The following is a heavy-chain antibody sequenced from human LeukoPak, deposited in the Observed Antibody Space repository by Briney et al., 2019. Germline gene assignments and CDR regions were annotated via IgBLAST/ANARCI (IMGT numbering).Heavy chain of an antibody. CDR1: GGSLSSSSYY. CDR2: IYYSGST. D-gene: IGHD2-2*01. V-gene: IGHV4-39*07. J-gene: IGHJ4*02. Sequence: SETLSLTCTVSGGSLSSSSYYWGWIRQPPGKGLEWIGSIYYSGSTYYNPSLRSRVTISVDTSKNQFSLKLSSVTAADTAVYYCARGGIVVVPAAMRPFDYWGQGTLVTVSS. CDR3: ARGGIVVVPAAMRPFDY.